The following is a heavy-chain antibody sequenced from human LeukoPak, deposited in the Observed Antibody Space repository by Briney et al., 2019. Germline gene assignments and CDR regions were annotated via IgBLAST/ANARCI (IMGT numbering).Heavy chain of an antibody. D-gene: IGHD1-26*01. CDR3: AKGNRPWELLWSGFPPGY. CDR1: GFTFSSYA. CDR2: ISGSGGST. V-gene: IGHV3-23*01. J-gene: IGHJ4*02. Sequence: PGGSLTLSCAASGFTFSSYAMSWVRQAPGKGLEWVSAISGSGGSTYYADSVKGRFTISRDNSKNTLYLQMNSLRAEDTAVYYCAKGNRPWELLWSGFPPGYWGQGTLVTVSS.